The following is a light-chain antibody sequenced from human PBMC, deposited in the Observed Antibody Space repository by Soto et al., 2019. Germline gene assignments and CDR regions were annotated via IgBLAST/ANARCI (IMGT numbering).Light chain of an antibody. CDR3: QQSYSTLT. Sequence: DIPMTQSPSSLSASVGDRVTITCRASQSISSYLNWYQQKPGKAPKLLIYATSSFQSGVPSRFSGSGSGTDFTLTISSLQPEDFATYYCQQSYSTLTFGGGTKVEIK. J-gene: IGKJ4*01. CDR1: QSISSY. CDR2: ATS. V-gene: IGKV1-39*01.